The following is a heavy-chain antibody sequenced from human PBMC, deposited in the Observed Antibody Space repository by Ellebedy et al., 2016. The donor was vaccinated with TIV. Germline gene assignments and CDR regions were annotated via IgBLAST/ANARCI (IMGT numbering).Heavy chain of an antibody. Sequence: GGSLRLSCTASGFTFSSYAMSWVRQAPGRGLEWVSTIYSSGGTYYAGSVKGRFTLSRDTSKSTVYLQMDSLRSEDTAVYYCARGPSTSAYLDSWGQGALVIVSS. CDR3: ARGPSTSAYLDS. CDR1: GFTFSSYA. CDR2: IYSSGGT. J-gene: IGHJ4*02. V-gene: IGHV3-23*05.